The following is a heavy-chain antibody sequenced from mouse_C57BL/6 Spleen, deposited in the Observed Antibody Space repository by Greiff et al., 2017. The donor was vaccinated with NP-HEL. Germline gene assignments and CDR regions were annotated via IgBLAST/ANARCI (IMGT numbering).Heavy chain of an antibody. V-gene: IGHV1-82*01. CDR1: GYAFSSSW. J-gene: IGHJ2*01. D-gene: IGHD2-3*01. Sequence: LQESGPELVKPGASVKISCKASGYAFSSSWMNWVKQRPGKGLEWIGRIYPGDGATNYNGKFKGKATLTADKSSSTAYMQLSSLTSEDSAVYFCARTHDGSDYFVYWGQGTTLTVSS. CDR3: ARTHDGSDYFVY. CDR2: IYPGDGAT.